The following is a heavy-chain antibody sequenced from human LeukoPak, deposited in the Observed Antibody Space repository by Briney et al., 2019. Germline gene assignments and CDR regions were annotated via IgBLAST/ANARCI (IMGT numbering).Heavy chain of an antibody. J-gene: IGHJ6*02. Sequence: SETLSLTCAVSGGSISSSNWWSWVRQPPGKGLEWIGEIYHSGSTNYNPSLKSRVTISVDKSKNQFSLKLSSVTAADTAVYYCARAYYDILTGYPIPYYYGMDVWGQGTTVTVSS. CDR2: IYHSGST. V-gene: IGHV4-4*02. D-gene: IGHD3-9*01. CDR1: GGSISSSNW. CDR3: ARAYYDILTGYPIPYYYGMDV.